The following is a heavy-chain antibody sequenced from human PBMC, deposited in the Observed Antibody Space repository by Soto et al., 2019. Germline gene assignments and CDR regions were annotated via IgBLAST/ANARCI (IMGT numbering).Heavy chain of an antibody. CDR3: ARDLAPLVDYYYYYGMDV. Sequence: QVQLVESGGGVGQPGRSLRLSCAASGFTFSSYAMHWVRQAPGKGLEWVAVISYDGSNKYYADSVKGRFTISRDNSKNTLYLQMNSLRAEDTAVYYCARDLAPLVDYYYYYGMDVWGQGTTVTVSS. J-gene: IGHJ6*02. V-gene: IGHV3-30-3*01. CDR2: ISYDGSNK. D-gene: IGHD2-15*01. CDR1: GFTFSSYA.